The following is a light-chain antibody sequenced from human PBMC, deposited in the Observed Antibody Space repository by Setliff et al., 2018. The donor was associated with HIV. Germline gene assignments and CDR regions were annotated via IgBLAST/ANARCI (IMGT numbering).Light chain of an antibody. Sequence: QSALTQPASVSGSPGQSITISCIGTSSDIGASNYVSWYQQHPGKAPKVMIYDVRKRPSGVSNRFSGSKSGNTASLTISGLQAEDEAAYYCSSYTSSGAPSYVFGTGTRAPS. J-gene: IGLJ1*01. CDR1: SSDIGASNY. CDR2: DVR. CDR3: SSYTSSGAPSYV. V-gene: IGLV2-14*03.